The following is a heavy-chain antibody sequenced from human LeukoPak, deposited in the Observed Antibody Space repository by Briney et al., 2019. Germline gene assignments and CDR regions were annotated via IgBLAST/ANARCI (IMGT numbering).Heavy chain of an antibody. CDR2: IYTSGST. CDR3: ARQGSTYYYGSGRTSSWFDP. D-gene: IGHD3-10*01. Sequence: PSQTLSLTCTVSGGSISSGSYYWSWIRQPAGKGLEWIGRIYTSGSTNYNPSLKSRVTISVDTSKNQFSLKLSSVTAADTAVYYCARQGSTYYYGSGRTSSWFDPWGQGTLVTVSS. CDR1: GGSISSGSYY. J-gene: IGHJ5*02. V-gene: IGHV4-61*02.